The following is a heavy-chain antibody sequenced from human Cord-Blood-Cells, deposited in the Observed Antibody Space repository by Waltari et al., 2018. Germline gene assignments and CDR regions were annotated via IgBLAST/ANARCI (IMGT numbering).Heavy chain of an antibody. V-gene: IGHV1-46*01. CDR3: ARESGSYDSFDY. CDR1: GYTFTSYY. D-gene: IGHD1-26*01. CDR2: INPSGGST. Sequence: QVQLVQSGAEVKKPGASVKVSCKASGYTFTSYYMHWVRQAPGQGVEWMGIINPSGGSTSYAQTFQGRCTMTRDTSTSTVYMELSSLRSEDTAVYYCARESGSYDSFDYWGQGTLVTVSS. J-gene: IGHJ4*02.